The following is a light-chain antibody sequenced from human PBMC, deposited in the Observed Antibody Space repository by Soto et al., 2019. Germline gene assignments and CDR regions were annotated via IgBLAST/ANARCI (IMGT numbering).Light chain of an antibody. V-gene: IGKV1-33*01. Sequence: DIQMIQSPSSLSASIGDRVTITCQASHDIDNFLNWYQQKPGKAHKLLIYDAFNLETGVPSRFSGSGSRTDFSFTISSLQPEDVAIYYCHQYDNLPPTFGQGTRLEI. CDR2: DAF. J-gene: IGKJ5*01. CDR3: HQYDNLPPT. CDR1: HDIDNF.